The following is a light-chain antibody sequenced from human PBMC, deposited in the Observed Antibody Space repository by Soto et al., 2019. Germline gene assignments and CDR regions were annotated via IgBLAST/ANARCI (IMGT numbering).Light chain of an antibody. CDR1: HIGTKG. CDR3: KVWDSISDQSV. J-gene: IGLJ1*01. CDR2: DDS. V-gene: IGLV3-21*02. Sequence: SDQLTQPPWVSVAPGQTATLTCGGNHIGTKGVHWYEQKPGQAPVVVVYDDSDRPSGIPERFSGSNYANTATLTISRVEAGDEADYFCKVWDSISDQSVFGPGTKVTVL.